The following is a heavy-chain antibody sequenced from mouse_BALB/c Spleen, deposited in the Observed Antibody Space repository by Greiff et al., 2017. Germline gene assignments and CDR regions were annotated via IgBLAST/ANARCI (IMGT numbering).Heavy chain of an antibody. J-gene: IGHJ2*01. CDR2: IDPFNGGT. Sequence: VQLQQSGPELMKPGASVKISCKASGYSFTSYYMHWVKQSHGKSLEWIGYIDPFNGGTSYNQKFKGKATLTVDKSSSTAYMHLSSLTSEDSAVYYCARTAPFDYWGQGTTLTVSS. V-gene: IGHV1S135*01. CDR1: GYSFTSYY. CDR3: ARTAPFDY.